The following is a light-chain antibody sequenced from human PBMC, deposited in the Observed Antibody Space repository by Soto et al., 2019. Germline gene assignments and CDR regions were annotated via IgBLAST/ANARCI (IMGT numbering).Light chain of an antibody. CDR3: CSYAGTYTVF. V-gene: IGLV2-11*01. Sequence: QSALTQHRSVSGSPGQSVTISCTGTSSDVGGYNYVSWYQHHPDTVPKLIIFGVSKRPSGVPDRFSGSKSGNTASLTISGLQAEDEADYFCCSYAGTYTVFFGGGTKVTVL. CDR1: SSDVGGYNY. J-gene: IGLJ2*01. CDR2: GVS.